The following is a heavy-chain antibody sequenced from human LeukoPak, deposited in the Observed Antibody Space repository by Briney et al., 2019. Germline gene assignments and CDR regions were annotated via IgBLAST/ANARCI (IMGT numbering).Heavy chain of an antibody. CDR2: TNPSSRNR. D-gene: IGHD3-9*01. CDR1: GYTFTDYE. V-gene: IGHV1-8*01. J-gene: IGHJ5*02. CDR3: ARNPSRSDTYFYL. Sequence: ASVKVSCKASGYTFTDYEINWVRQASGQGLEWMGWTNPSSRNRAYAPKFEGRVTMTTDTSTSTAYMELRSLTSEDTAVYYCARNPSRSDTYFYLCGQGTLVTVSS.